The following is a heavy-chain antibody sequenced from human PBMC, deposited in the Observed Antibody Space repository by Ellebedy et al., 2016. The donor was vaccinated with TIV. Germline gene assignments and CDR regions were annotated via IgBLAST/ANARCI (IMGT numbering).Heavy chain of an antibody. V-gene: IGHV3-30*14. CDR3: ARANHLLGFVPTGMPIDY. Sequence: GESLKISCAASGFAFSSSAMHWVRQAPGKGLEWVSFISYDEHYKYYADSVKGRFTASRDNSKATLFLQMNSLRTEDTAVYYCARANHLLGFVPTGMPIDYWGQGTQVIVSS. J-gene: IGHJ4*02. CDR1: GFAFSSSA. D-gene: IGHD1-1*01. CDR2: ISYDEHYK.